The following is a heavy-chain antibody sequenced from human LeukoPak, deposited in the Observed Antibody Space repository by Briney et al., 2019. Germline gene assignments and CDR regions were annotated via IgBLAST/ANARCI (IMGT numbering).Heavy chain of an antibody. J-gene: IGHJ3*02. Sequence: GGSLRLSCATSGFTFSRYSMNWVRQAPGKGLEWVSSISSSSSYIYYADSVKGRFTISRDNAKNSLYLQMNSLRAEDTAVYYCAREGLTHDAFDIWGQGTMVTVSS. V-gene: IGHV3-21*01. CDR2: ISSSSSYI. CDR1: GFTFSRYS. CDR3: AREGLTHDAFDI. D-gene: IGHD4/OR15-4a*01.